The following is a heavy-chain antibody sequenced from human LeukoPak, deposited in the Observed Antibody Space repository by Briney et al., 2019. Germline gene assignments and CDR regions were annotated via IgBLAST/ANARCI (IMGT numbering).Heavy chain of an antibody. CDR3: ARDSSSSWEQNY. Sequence: GGSLRLSCVASGYTFSPYWMSWVRQASGKGLEWVANIKQDGSEKYYVDSVKGRFTISRDNAKNSLYLQMNSLRAEDTAVYYCARDSSSSWEQNYWGQGTLVTVSS. CDR1: GYTFSPYW. CDR2: IKQDGSEK. D-gene: IGHD6-13*01. V-gene: IGHV3-7*01. J-gene: IGHJ4*02.